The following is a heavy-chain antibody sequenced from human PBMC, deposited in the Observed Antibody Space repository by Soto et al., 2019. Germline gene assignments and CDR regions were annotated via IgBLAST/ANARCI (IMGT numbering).Heavy chain of an antibody. J-gene: IGHJ4*02. V-gene: IGHV3-48*03. CDR2: ISGSVRTI. D-gene: IGHD1-26*01. CDR3: ARIQSGGYWTFDY. CDR1: GFTFSSYE. Sequence: GWSLRLSCAASGFTFSSYEMNWVRQPPGKGLEWVSYISGSVRTIFYADSVKGRFTISRDNAKNSLFLQMNSLRAEDTAVYYCARIQSGGYWTFDYWGQGIMVTVSS.